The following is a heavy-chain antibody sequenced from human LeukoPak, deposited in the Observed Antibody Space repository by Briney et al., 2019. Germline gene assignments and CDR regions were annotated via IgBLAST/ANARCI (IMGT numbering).Heavy chain of an antibody. CDR1: GYSFSDYY. D-gene: IGHD4-23*01. CDR2: IDPKRDPKRGGT. V-gene: IGHV1-2*02. CDR3: ARATSGGNTIDY. Sequence: GASVKVSCEASGYSFSDYYLHWVRLAPGQGLEWMGWIDPKRDPKRGGTNYAQKFQGRVTMTRDTSISTVYTELSGLRSDDTAVYYCARATSGGNTIDYWGQGTLVTVSS. J-gene: IGHJ4*02.